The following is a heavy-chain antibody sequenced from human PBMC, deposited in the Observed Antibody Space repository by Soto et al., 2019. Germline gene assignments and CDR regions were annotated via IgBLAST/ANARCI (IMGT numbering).Heavy chain of an antibody. D-gene: IGHD5-18*01. Sequence: ASVKVSCKASGYTFTGYYMHWVRQAPGQGLEWMGWINPNSGGTNYAQKFQGWVTMPRDTAISTAYMELSRLRSDDTAVYYCAGVLGYSYGYDYYGLDVWGQGTTVTVSS. J-gene: IGHJ6*02. CDR1: GYTFTGYY. V-gene: IGHV1-2*04. CDR2: INPNSGGT. CDR3: AGVLGYSYGYDYYGLDV.